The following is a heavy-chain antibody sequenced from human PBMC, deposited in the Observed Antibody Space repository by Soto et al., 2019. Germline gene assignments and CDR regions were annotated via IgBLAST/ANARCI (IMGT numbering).Heavy chain of an antibody. CDR3: SRERGSLGGYSGYGILGY. CDR1: GYTFTSYG. Sequence: QVQLVQSGAEVKKPGASVKVSCKASGYTFTSYGISWVRQAPGQGLEWMGWISAYNGNTNYAQKLQGRVTMTTDTSTSTADMELRSLRSDDTAVYYCSRERGSLGGYSGYGILGYWGQGTLVTVSS. J-gene: IGHJ4*02. CDR2: ISAYNGNT. D-gene: IGHD5-12*01. V-gene: IGHV1-18*01.